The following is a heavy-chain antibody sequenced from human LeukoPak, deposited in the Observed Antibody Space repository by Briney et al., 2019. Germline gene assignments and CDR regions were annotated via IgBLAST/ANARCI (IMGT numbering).Heavy chain of an antibody. CDR1: GFTFSSYS. Sequence: GGSLRLSCAASGFTFSSYSMNWVRQAPGKGLEWVSSISSSSSYIYYADSVKGRFTISRDYAKNSLYLQMNSLRAEDTAVYHCARVFTIFGVVNYYMDVWGKGTTVTVSS. J-gene: IGHJ6*03. CDR2: ISSSSSYI. CDR3: ARVFTIFGVVNYYMDV. D-gene: IGHD3-3*01. V-gene: IGHV3-21*01.